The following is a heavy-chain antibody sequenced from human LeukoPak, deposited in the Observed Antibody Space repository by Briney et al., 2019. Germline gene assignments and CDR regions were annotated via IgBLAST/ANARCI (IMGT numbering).Heavy chain of an antibody. J-gene: IGHJ4*02. CDR3: ARAVAGQPYYFDY. D-gene: IGHD6-19*01. CDR1: GYTFTGYY. CDR2: INPNSGGT. V-gene: IGHV1-2*02. Sequence: ASVKVSCKASGYTFTGYYMHWVRQVPGQGLEWMGWINPNSGGTNYAQKFQGRVTMTRDTSISTAYMELSRLRSDDTAVYYCARAVAGQPYYFDYWGQGTLVTVSS.